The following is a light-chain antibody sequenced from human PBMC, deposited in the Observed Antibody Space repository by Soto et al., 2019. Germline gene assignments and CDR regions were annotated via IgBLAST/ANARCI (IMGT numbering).Light chain of an antibody. CDR3: LQDNDWPLST. V-gene: IGKV3-15*01. CDR2: GAS. J-gene: IGKJ5*01. Sequence: MMMTQSPATLSVSPGERVTLSCRTSHSVNSHVAWYQQKPGQAPRLLIYGASTRATGIPARFSGSGSGTEFTLTISSLQSEDSGIYYCLQDNDWPLSTFGQGTRLEIK. CDR1: HSVNSH.